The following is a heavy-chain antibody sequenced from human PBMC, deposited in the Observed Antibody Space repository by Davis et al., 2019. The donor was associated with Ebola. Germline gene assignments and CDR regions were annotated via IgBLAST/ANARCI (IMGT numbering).Heavy chain of an antibody. D-gene: IGHD3-9*01. J-gene: IGHJ4*02. CDR2: FSGLDGGT. CDR1: GFTFDNYA. V-gene: IGHV3-23*01. CDR3: AKDEVLRYFDWLFLGFDY. Sequence: GESLKISCAAAGFTFDNYALSWVRQAPGKGLEWVSTFSGLDGGTYYADSVKGRFTISRDNSKNTLYLQMNSLRAEDTAVYYCAKDEVLRYFDWLFLGFDYWGQGTLVTVSS.